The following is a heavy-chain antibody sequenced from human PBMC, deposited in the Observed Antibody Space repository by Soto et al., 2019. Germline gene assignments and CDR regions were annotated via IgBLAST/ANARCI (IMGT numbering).Heavy chain of an antibody. D-gene: IGHD3-10*01. CDR3: ARGMVRGVIENWFDP. J-gene: IGHJ5*02. Sequence: QVQLVQSGAEVKKPGSSVKVSCKASGGTFSSYAISWVRQAPGQGLEWMGGIIPFFGTANYAQKFQGRVKITADESTSTAYMELSSLRSEDTAVYYCARGMVRGVIENWFDPWGQGTLVTVSS. CDR1: GGTFSSYA. CDR2: IIPFFGTA. V-gene: IGHV1-69*01.